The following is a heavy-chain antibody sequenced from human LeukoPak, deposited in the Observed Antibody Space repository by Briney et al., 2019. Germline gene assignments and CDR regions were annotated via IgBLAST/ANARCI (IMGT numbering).Heavy chain of an antibody. CDR3: ASRPAAGTPAVGFSVDY. CDR2: ISYAGTNE. Sequence: GGSLRHSCAASGFSFSAYGMHWVRQAPGKGLEWVAIISYAGTNEYYADSVKGRFTISRDNSKNTLYLQMNSLRAEDTAVYYCASRPAAGTPAVGFSVDYWGQGTLVTVSS. D-gene: IGHD6-19*01. CDR1: GFSFSAYG. J-gene: IGHJ4*02. V-gene: IGHV3-30*03.